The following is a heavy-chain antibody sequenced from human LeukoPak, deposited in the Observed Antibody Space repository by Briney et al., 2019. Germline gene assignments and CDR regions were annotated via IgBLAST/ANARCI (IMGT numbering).Heavy chain of an antibody. CDR3: ARDSAVAGTRGYRT. V-gene: IGHV4-30-4*01. CDR1: GGSISSGDYY. Sequence: SQTLSLTCTVSGGSISSGDYYWSWIRQPPGKGLEWIGYIYYSGSTNYNPSLKSRVTISVDTSKNQFSLKLSSVTAADTAVYYCARDSAVAGTRGYRTWGQGTLVTVSS. J-gene: IGHJ5*02. D-gene: IGHD6-19*01. CDR2: IYYSGST.